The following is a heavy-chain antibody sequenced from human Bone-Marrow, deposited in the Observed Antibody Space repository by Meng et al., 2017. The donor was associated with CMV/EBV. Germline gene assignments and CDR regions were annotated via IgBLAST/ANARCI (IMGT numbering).Heavy chain of an antibody. Sequence: GESLKISCAASGFTFSSYSMNWVRQAPGKGLEWVSYISSSSSTIYYADSVKGRITISRDNAKNSLYLQMNSLRAEDTAVYYCARDSSSSGVYWGQGTLVTVSS. D-gene: IGHD3-22*01. J-gene: IGHJ1*01. CDR3: ARDSSSSGVY. V-gene: IGHV3-48*04. CDR2: ISSSSSTI. CDR1: GFTFSSYS.